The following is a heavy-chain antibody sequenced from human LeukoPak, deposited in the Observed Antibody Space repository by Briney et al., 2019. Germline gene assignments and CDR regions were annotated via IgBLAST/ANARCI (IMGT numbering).Heavy chain of an antibody. CDR3: ARLHYGGNYGYYYYYMDV. J-gene: IGHJ6*03. CDR2: IHYSGST. CDR1: GGSISSSSYY. Sequence: SETLSLTCTVSGGSISSSSYYWGWIRQPPGKGLEWIGSIHYSGSTYYNPSLKSRVTISVDTSKNQFSLKLSSVTAADTAVYYCARLHYGGNYGYYYYYMDVWGKGTTVTISS. D-gene: IGHD4-23*01. V-gene: IGHV4-39*07.